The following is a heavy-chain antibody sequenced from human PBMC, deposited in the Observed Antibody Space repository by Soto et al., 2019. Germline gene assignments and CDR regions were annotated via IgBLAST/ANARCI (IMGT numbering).Heavy chain of an antibody. J-gene: IGHJ4*02. Sequence: ASVKVSCKASGYTFTSYAMHWVRQAPGQRLEWMGWINAGNGNTKYSQKFQGRVTITRDTSASTAYMELSSLRSEDTAVYYCARMGPYYGPSDYWGQGTLVTVSS. V-gene: IGHV1-3*01. D-gene: IGHD3-22*01. CDR2: INAGNGNT. CDR3: ARMGPYYGPSDY. CDR1: GYTFTSYA.